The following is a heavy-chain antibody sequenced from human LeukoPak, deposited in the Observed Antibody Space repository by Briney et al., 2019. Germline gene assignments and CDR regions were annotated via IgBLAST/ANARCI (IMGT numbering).Heavy chain of an antibody. V-gene: IGHV3-43*01. D-gene: IGHD6-19*01. J-gene: IGHJ4*02. CDR3: AKEHSGGCPNLDS. CDR2: IGRRDNNR. Sequence: PGESLRLSCAASGFTFDRYTIHWVRQAPGKGLEWVSLIGRRDNNRYYADSVRGRSTISRDNSKNSLYLQMNSLRTEDTALYYYAKEHSGGCPNLDSWGRGTLVTVSS. CDR1: GFTFDRYT.